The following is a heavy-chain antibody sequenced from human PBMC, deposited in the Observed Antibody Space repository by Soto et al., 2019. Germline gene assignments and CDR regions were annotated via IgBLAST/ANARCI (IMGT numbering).Heavy chain of an antibody. CDR3: AKDEGTSSTVFDY. D-gene: IGHD6-6*01. V-gene: IGHV3-23*01. CDR2: ITATDGKT. Sequence: GGSLRLSCVASGFNFKAYAMGWVRQAPGKGLEWVSSITATDGKTYHADSVRGRFTISRDNSKNSLFLQMNGLRPEDSALYYCAKDEGTSSTVFDYWGQGTLVTVSS. CDR1: GFNFKAYA. J-gene: IGHJ4*02.